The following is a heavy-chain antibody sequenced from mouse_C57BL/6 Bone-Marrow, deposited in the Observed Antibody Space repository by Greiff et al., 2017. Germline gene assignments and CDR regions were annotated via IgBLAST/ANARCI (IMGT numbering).Heavy chain of an antibody. J-gene: IGHJ4*01. CDR1: GFSLTSYG. V-gene: IGHV2-6-1*01. CDR3: ARHIPTGFYAMDY. D-gene: IGHD4-1*01. Sequence: VKLKESGPGLVAPSQSLSITCTVSGFSLTSYGVHWVRQPPGKGLEWLVVIWSDGSTTYNSALNSRLSISKDNSNSQVFLKMNSLQTDDTAMYYCARHIPTGFYAMDYWGQGTSVTVSS. CDR2: IWSDGST.